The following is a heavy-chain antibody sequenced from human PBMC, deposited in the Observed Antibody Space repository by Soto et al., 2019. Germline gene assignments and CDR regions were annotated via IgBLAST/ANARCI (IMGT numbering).Heavy chain of an antibody. Sequence: QVQLVESGGGVVQPGRSLRLSCAASGFTFSSYGMHWVRQAPGKGLEWVAVISYDGSNKYYADSVKGRFTISRDNSKNTLYLQMNSLRAEDTAVYYCAKDRDSGWYEIDYWGKGTLVTVSS. CDR1: GFTFSSYG. CDR2: ISYDGSNK. J-gene: IGHJ4*02. V-gene: IGHV3-30*18. D-gene: IGHD6-19*01. CDR3: AKDRDSGWYEIDY.